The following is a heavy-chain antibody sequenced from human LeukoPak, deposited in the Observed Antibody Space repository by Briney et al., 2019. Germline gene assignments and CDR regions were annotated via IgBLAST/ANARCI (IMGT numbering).Heavy chain of an antibody. CDR2: IYYSGST. V-gene: IGHV4-39*01. CDR1: GGSISSSSYY. CDR3: ASPYYYDSSGYYGY. D-gene: IGHD3-22*01. J-gene: IGHJ4*02. Sequence: SEILSLTCTVSGGSISSSSYYWGWIRQPPGKGLEWIGSIYYSGSTYYNPSLKSRVTISVDTSKNQFSLKLSSVTAADTAVYYCASPYYYDSSGYYGYWGQGTLVTVSS.